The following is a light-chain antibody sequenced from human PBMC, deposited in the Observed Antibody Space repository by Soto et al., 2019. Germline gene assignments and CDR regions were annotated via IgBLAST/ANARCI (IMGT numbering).Light chain of an antibody. J-gene: IGLJ3*02. V-gene: IGLV4-69*01. CDR1: SGHSSYA. CDR3: QTWGTGTRV. CDR2: VDSDGSH. Sequence: QLVLTQAPSASASLGASVKLTCTLSSGHSSYAIAWHQQQPEKGPRYLMKVDSDGSHNKGDGIPDRFSGSSSGTERYLTISSLQSEDEADYSCQTWGTGTRVFGGGTKLTVL.